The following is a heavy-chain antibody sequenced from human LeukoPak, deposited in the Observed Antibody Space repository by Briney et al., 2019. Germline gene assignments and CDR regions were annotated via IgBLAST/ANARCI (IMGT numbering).Heavy chain of an antibody. V-gene: IGHV4-39*01. CDR3: ARHHYDFWSGYQYYFDY. CDR2: IYYSGST. Sequence: SETLSLTCTVSGGSISSSSYYWGWIRQPPGKGLEWIGSIYYSGSTYYNPSLKSRVTISVDTSKNQFSLKLSSVTAADTAVYYCARHHYDFWSGYQYYFDYWGQGTLVTVSP. D-gene: IGHD3-3*01. J-gene: IGHJ4*02. CDR1: GGSISSSSYY.